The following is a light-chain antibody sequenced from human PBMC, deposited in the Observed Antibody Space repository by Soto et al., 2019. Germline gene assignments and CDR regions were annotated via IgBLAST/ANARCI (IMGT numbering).Light chain of an antibody. V-gene: IGKV3-20*01. CDR1: QSVSSSF. Sequence: EIVLTQSPGTLSLSPGERATLSCRASQSVSSSFLAWYQQKPGQAPRLLIYGASIRATGIPDRFSGSGSGTVFTLTISRVEPEDFAVYYCQQYGSSPWTFGQGTKVDIK. CDR2: GAS. J-gene: IGKJ1*01. CDR3: QQYGSSPWT.